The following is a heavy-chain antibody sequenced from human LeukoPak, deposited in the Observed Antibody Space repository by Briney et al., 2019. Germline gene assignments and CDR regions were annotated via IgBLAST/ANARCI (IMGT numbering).Heavy chain of an antibody. J-gene: IGHJ4*02. CDR1: GGSISSGDYY. CDR3: ARDNWHDSLYYFDY. CDR2: IYYSGST. Sequence: PSETLSLTCTVSGGSISSGDYYWSWIREPPGKGLVWIGYIYYSGSTYYNPSLKSRVTISVDTSKNQFSLKLSSVTAADTAVYYCARDNWHDSLYYFDYWGQGTLVTVSS. D-gene: IGHD3-16*01. V-gene: IGHV4-30-4*01.